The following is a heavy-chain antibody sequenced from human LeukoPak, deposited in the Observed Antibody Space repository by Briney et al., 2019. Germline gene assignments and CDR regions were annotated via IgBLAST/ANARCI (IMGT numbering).Heavy chain of an antibody. Sequence: GGSLRLSCAASGFTFSSYAMHWARQVSGKGLEWVSGINGNGGSTYYADSVKGRFTISRDDSKNTLYLQMNSLRADDTAVYYCAKAYSASPGGYFDYWGQGALVTVSS. CDR3: AKAYSASPGGYFDY. J-gene: IGHJ4*02. D-gene: IGHD1-26*01. V-gene: IGHV3-23*01. CDR2: INGNGGST. CDR1: GFTFSSYA.